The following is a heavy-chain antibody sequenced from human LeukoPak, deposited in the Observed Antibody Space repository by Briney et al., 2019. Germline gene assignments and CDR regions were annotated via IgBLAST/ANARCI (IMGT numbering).Heavy chain of an antibody. Sequence: GESLKISCKGSGYTFTTYWIGWVRQMPGKGLEWMGIIYPSDSDTRYSPSFQGQVTISADKSISTAYLQWSSLKASDTAMYYCASGSGTSGSAFDIWGQGTMVTVSS. CDR3: ASGSGTSGSAFDI. J-gene: IGHJ3*02. CDR2: IYPSDSDT. V-gene: IGHV5-51*01. D-gene: IGHD1-26*01. CDR1: GYTFTTYW.